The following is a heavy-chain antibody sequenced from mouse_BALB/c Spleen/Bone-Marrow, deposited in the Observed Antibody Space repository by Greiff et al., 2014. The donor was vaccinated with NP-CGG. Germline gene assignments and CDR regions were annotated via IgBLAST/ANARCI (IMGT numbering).Heavy chain of an antibody. CDR2: ISNGGGST. V-gene: IGHV5-12*02. D-gene: IGHD3-3*01. CDR1: GFTFSDYY. Sequence: EVQLVESGGGLVQPGGSPKLSCATSGFTFSDYYMYWVRQTPEKRLEWVAYISNGGGSTYYPDTVKGRFTISRDNAKNTLYLQMSRLKSEDTAMYYCARQGGTEYYAMDYWGQGTSVTVSS. J-gene: IGHJ4*01. CDR3: ARQGGTEYYAMDY.